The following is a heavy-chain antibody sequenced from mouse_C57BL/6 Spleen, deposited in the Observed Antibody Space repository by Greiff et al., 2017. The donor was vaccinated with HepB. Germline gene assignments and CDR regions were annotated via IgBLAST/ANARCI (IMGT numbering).Heavy chain of an antibody. CDR3: ARGEYDGSSIFDY. V-gene: IGHV1-42*01. CDR1: GYSFTGYY. Sequence: EVQLVESGPELVKPGASVKISCKASGYSFTGYYMNWVKQSPEKSLEWIGEINPSTGGTTYNQKFKAKATLPVDKSSSTAYMQLKSLTSEDSAVYYCARGEYDGSSIFDYWGQGTTLTVSS. CDR2: INPSTGGT. J-gene: IGHJ2*01. D-gene: IGHD1-1*01.